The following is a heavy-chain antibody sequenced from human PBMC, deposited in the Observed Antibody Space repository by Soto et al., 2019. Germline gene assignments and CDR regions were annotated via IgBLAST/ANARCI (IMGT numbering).Heavy chain of an antibody. Sequence: EVQLVESGGGLIQPGGSLKLSCAASGFTVGNNYMSWVRQAPGKGLEWVSLIYSTGTTKYADSVKGRFTVSRDNAKNTLYLQMNTLRAEDTAVYYCAKDGMGSGSHYSSFGYWGQGTRVTVSS. V-gene: IGHV3-53*01. D-gene: IGHD3-10*01. CDR2: IYSTGTT. CDR3: AKDGMGSGSHYSSFGY. CDR1: GFTVGNNY. J-gene: IGHJ4*02.